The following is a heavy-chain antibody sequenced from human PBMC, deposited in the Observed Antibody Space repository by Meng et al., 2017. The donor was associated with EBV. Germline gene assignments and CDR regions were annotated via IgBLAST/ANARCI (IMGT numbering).Heavy chain of an antibody. J-gene: IGHJ4*02. CDR3: VRGPPVGVPGPGDY. D-gene: IGHD2-21*01. V-gene: IGHV1-3*01. Sequence: QGQRVQAGAELKNPCASVKVSCKASGYAFTSYILHWVRQAPGQRLEWMGWINVGVGYTKYSQKFQGRVTISSDTSATTGYMELSSLRSEDTAVYYCVRGPPVGVPGPGDYWGQGTLVTVSS. CDR1: GYAFTSYI. CDR2: INVGVGYT.